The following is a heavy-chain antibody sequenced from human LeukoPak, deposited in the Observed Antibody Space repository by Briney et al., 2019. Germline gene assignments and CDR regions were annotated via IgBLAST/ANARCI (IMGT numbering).Heavy chain of an antibody. D-gene: IGHD4-17*01. CDR3: ARDGPDYGDYPFDY. CDR1: GYTFTSYG. V-gene: IGHV1-18*01. J-gene: IGHJ4*02. Sequence: ASVKVSCKASGYTFTSYGISWVRQAPGQGLEWMGWISAYNGNTNNAQKLQGRVTMTTDTSTSTAYMELRSLRSDDTAVYYCARDGPDYGDYPFDYWGQGTLVTVSS. CDR2: ISAYNGNT.